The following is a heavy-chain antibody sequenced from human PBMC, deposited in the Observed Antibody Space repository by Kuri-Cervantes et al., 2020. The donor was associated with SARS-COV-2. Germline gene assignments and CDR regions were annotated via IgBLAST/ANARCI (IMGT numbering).Heavy chain of an antibody. V-gene: IGHV4-30-4*01. Sequence: SETLPLTCTVSGGSISSGDYYWSWIRQPPGKGLEWIGYIYYSGSTYYNPSPKSRVTISVDTSKNQFSLRLSSVTAADTAVYYCARLGSGWPGLDFWGQGTLVTVSS. J-gene: IGHJ4*02. CDR3: ARLGSGWPGLDF. D-gene: IGHD6-19*01. CDR1: GGSISSGDYY. CDR2: IYYSGST.